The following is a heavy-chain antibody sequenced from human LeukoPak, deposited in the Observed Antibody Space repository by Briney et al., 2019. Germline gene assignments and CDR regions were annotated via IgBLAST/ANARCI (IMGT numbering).Heavy chain of an antibody. V-gene: IGHV3-21*01. CDR2: ISVSSSSL. CDR1: GFTFSSYG. Sequence: GGSLRLSCAASGFTFSSYGMNWVRQAPGKGLEWVSSISVSSSSLYYADSVKGRFTISRDNAKNSLYLQMNSLRAEDTAVYYCARSLPTPTGYSSGWYVRENYYYYYMDVWGKGTTVTVSS. J-gene: IGHJ6*03. CDR3: ARSLPTPTGYSSGWYVRENYYYYYMDV. D-gene: IGHD6-19*01.